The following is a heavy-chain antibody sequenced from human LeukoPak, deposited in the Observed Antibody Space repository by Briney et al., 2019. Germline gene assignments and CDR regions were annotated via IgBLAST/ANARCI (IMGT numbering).Heavy chain of an antibody. CDR2: IYPGDSDT. Sequence: GESLKISCKGSGYSFTSYWIGWVRQMPGKGLEWMGIIYPGDSDTRYSPSFQGQVTISADKFISTAYLQWSSLKASDTAMYYCARRGSGSYYYGWFDPWGQGTLVTVSS. D-gene: IGHD3-10*01. J-gene: IGHJ5*02. CDR1: GYSFTSYW. V-gene: IGHV5-51*01. CDR3: ARRGSGSYYYGWFDP.